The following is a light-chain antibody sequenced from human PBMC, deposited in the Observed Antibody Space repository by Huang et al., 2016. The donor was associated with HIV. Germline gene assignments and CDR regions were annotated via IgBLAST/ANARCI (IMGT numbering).Light chain of an antibody. Sequence: DIQMTQSPSSLSASVGDRVTITCRASQNINSYLNWYQKKPGKAPKVLIYGASILQSGVPARCSGSGSGTDFTLTISSLQPDDFATYYCQQGDNIPPTFGQGTRV. CDR3: QQGDNIPPT. V-gene: IGKV1-39*01. CDR2: GAS. CDR1: QNINSY. J-gene: IGKJ1*01.